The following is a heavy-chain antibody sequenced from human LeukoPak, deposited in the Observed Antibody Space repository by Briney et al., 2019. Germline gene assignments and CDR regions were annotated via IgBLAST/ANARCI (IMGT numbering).Heavy chain of an antibody. CDR3: ARDSEEGFDP. Sequence: PGGSLRLSCAASGFTFSSYEMNWVRQAPGKGLEWVSYISSGSTIYYADSVKGRSTISRDNAKNSLYLQMNSLRAEDTAVYYCARDSEEGFDPWGQGTLVTVSS. J-gene: IGHJ5*02. V-gene: IGHV3-48*03. CDR2: ISSGSTI. CDR1: GFTFSSYE.